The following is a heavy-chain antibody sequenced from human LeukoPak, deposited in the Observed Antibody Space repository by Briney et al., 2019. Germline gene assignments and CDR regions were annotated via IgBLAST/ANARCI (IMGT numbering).Heavy chain of an antibody. CDR1: GGSFSGYY. CDR3: AKGIAAAGRAPWFDP. D-gene: IGHD6-13*01. CDR2: INHSGST. Sequence: SETLSLTCAVYGGSFSGYYWSWIRQPPGKGLEWIGEINHSGSTNYNPSLKSRVTISVDTSKNQFSLKLSSGTAADTVVYYYAKGIAAAGRAPWFDPWGQGTLVTVSS. J-gene: IGHJ5*02. V-gene: IGHV4-34*01.